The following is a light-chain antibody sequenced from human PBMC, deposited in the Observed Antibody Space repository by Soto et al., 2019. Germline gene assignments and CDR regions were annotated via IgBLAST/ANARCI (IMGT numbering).Light chain of an antibody. CDR3: QSYDSSLSAVV. CDR1: XXXXGAVYD. J-gene: IGLJ2*01. CDR2: GNS. Sequence: QSVLTQPPSVSGAPGXRVTXXXXXXXXXXGAVYDVHWYQQLPGTAPKLLIYGNSNRPSGVPDRFSGSKSGTSASLAITGLQAEDEADYYCQSYDSSLSAVVFGGGTKVTVL. V-gene: IGLV1-40*01.